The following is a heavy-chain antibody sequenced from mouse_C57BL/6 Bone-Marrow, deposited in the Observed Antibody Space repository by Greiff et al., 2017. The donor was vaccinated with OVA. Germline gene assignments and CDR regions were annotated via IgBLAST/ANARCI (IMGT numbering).Heavy chain of an antibody. CDR3: ARQGLGRFDY. D-gene: IGHD4-1*01. V-gene: IGHV5-6*01. J-gene: IGHJ2*01. CDR2: ISSGGSYT. CDR1: GFTFSSYG. Sequence: EVNVVESGGDLVKPGGSLKLSCAASGFTFSSYGMSWVRQTPDKRLEWVATISSGGSYTYYPDSVKGRFTISRDNAKNTLYLQMRSLKSEDTAMYYCARQGLGRFDYWGQGTTLTVSS.